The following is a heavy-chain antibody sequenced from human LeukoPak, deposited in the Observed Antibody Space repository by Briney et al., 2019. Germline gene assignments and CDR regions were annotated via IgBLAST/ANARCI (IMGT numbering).Heavy chain of an antibody. CDR1: GGSISSSSYY. Sequence: PSETLSLTCTVSGGSISSSSYYWGWIRQPPGKGLEWIGSIYYSGSTYYNPSLKSRATISVDTSKNQFSLKLSSVTAADTALYYCVRDYRSGYSGYDYYYYYYMDVWGKGTTVTVSS. J-gene: IGHJ6*03. CDR3: VRDYRSGYSGYDYYYYYYMDV. CDR2: IYYSGST. V-gene: IGHV4-39*07. D-gene: IGHD5-12*01.